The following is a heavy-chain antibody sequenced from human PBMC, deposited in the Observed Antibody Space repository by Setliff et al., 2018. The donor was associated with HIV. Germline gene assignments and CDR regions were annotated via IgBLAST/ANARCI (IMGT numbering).Heavy chain of an antibody. CDR1: GGSISSYY. Sequence: ASETLSLTCTVSGGSISSYYWSWIRQPPGKAPEWIGYVYNSGTTKYNPSLKSRVTILLDTSKNQFSLRLSSVTAADTAVYYCARHRGMTGTTWYNHYMDVWGRGTTVTVSS. D-gene: IGHD1-7*01. CDR2: VYNSGTT. V-gene: IGHV4-59*01. CDR3: ARHRGMTGTTWYNHYMDV. J-gene: IGHJ6*03.